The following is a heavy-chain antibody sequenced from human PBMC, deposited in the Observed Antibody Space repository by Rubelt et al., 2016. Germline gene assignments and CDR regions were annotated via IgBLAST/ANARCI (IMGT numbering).Heavy chain of an antibody. J-gene: IGHJ6*02. D-gene: IGHD5-18*01. CDR1: GGTFSRYA. CDR3: ARGVGDTAYNHYGMDV. V-gene: IGHV1-69*01. Sequence: QVQLVQSGAEVKKPGSSVKVSCKASGGTFSRYAVSWVRQAPGQGLEWMGGIIPIFHTTTYAQSFQGRVTITEDEFTSTAHMELSSLRSDDTAVYYCARGVGDTAYNHYGMDVWGQGTTVIVS. CDR2: IIPIFHTT.